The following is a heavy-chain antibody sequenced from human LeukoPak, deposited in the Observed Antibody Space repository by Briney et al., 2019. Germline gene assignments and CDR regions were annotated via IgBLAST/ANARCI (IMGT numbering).Heavy chain of an antibody. CDR3: TRSESGTYKGGFDF. D-gene: IGHD1-26*01. V-gene: IGHV3-49*04. J-gene: IGHJ4*02. CDR2: IRSKTYGGTG. Sequence: GGSLRLSCTASGFTFGDYAMSWVRQAPGKGLEWVGFIRSKTYGGTGEYAASVKGRFTISRDDSKSIAHLQMNSLKTEDTAVYYCTRSESGTYKGGFDFWGQGTLVTVSS. CDR1: GFTFGDYA.